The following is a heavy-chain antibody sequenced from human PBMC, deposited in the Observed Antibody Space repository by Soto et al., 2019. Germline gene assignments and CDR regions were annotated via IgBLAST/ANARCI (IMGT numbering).Heavy chain of an antibody. CDR3: ARDEGIDY. Sequence: PXGFLRLSCAASGFTFSYYCMSWVRQAPGKGLEWVANIKQDGGDQFYLDSVKGRFSISRDNAKNLLYLHMSSLRVEDTALYYCARDEGIDYWGQGTLVTVSS. J-gene: IGHJ4*02. CDR2: IKQDGGDQ. CDR1: GFTFSYYC. V-gene: IGHV3-7*03.